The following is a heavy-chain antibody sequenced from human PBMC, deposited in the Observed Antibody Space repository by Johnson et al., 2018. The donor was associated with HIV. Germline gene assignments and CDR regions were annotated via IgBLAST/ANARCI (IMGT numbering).Heavy chain of an antibody. CDR3: AKGYYYSPFGFDI. J-gene: IGHJ3*02. Sequence: QVQLVESGGGVVQTGTSLRLSCAASGFTFNTYGMHWVRQAPGKGLEWVALMSHDGSNKYYTDPVKGRFTISRDNSKNALYLQMHNLTTEDTAVYYCAKGYYYSPFGFDIWGQGTMVIVSS. V-gene: IGHV3-30*18. CDR2: MSHDGSNK. D-gene: IGHD3-10*01. CDR1: GFTFNTYG.